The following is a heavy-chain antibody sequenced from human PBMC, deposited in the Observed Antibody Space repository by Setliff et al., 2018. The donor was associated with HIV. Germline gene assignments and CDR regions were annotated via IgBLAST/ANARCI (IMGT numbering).Heavy chain of an antibody. J-gene: IGHJ4*02. CDR3: AKGGYCRASGCYSHFDY. CDR2: IDSNGGST. CDR1: GFTFGDYA. D-gene: IGHD2-15*01. Sequence: SCAASGFTFGDYAMYWIRQPPGKGLEWVSLIDSNGGSTYYADSVKGRFTISRDNSKNSLYLHMHSLRPEDTAFYYCAKGGYCRASGCYSHFDYWGQGTLVTVSS. V-gene: IGHV3-43D*04.